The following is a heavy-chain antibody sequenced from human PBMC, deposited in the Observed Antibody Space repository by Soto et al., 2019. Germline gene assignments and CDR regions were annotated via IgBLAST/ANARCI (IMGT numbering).Heavy chain of an antibody. Sequence: GGSLRLSCAASGFTFSSYAMSWVRQAPGKGLEWVSDISSSGSTTYYADSVKGRFTISRDNAKNTLYLQMNSLRAEDTAVYYFAGLWDWLDAFDICGQGTMVPVSS. CDR3: AGLWDWLDAFDI. CDR1: GFTFSSYA. D-gene: IGHD1-26*01. J-gene: IGHJ3*02. V-gene: IGHV3-23*01. CDR2: ISSSGSTT.